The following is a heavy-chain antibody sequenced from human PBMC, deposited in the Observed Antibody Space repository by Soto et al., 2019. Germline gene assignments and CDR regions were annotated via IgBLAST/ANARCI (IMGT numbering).Heavy chain of an antibody. CDR1: GFIFTNVW. CDR2: IKTKIDGGTT. V-gene: IGHV3-15*01. Sequence: EAQLVESGGGLVKPGGSLRLSCVGSGFIFTNVWMSWVRQTPGKGLEWIGRIKTKIDGGTTDYAAPVKGRFTISRDDSKNTLYLQMNILKTEDTAVYYCTTDCSSSRCYGDGDFDIWGQGTMVTVSS. J-gene: IGHJ3*02. D-gene: IGHD2-2*01. CDR3: TTDCSSSRCYGDGDFDI.